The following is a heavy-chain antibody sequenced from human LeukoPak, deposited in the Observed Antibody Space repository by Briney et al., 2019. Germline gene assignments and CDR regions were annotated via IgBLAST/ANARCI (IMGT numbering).Heavy chain of an antibody. J-gene: IGHJ4*02. CDR2: ISAYNGNT. Sequence: ASVKVSCKASGYTFTSYYMHWVRQAPGQGLEWMGWISAYNGNTNYAQKLQGRVTMTTDTSTSTAYMELRSLRSDDTAVYYCARGYDSSGYYEHYFDYWGQGTLVTVSS. CDR1: GYTFTSYY. V-gene: IGHV1-18*04. CDR3: ARGYDSSGYYEHYFDY. D-gene: IGHD3-22*01.